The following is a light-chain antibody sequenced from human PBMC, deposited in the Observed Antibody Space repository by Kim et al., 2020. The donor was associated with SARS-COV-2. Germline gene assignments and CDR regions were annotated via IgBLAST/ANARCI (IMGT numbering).Light chain of an antibody. V-gene: IGKV3-20*01. CDR1: QTLSITH. CDR3: QQYYYSPIT. CDR2: SSS. Sequence: DIALRETPGSMSLYPGERATLSCGASQTLSITHLTWYQQKPGQAPRLLIHSSSSRATGIPDRFSGSGSGTDFTLTISRLEPEDFAVYYCQQYYYSPITFGQGTRLDIK. J-gene: IGKJ5*01.